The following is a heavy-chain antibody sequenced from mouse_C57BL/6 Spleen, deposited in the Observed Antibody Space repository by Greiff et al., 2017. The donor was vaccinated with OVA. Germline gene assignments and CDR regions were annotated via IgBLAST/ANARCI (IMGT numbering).Heavy chain of an antibody. CDR2: INPNNGGT. V-gene: IGHV1-18*01. CDR1: GYTFTDYN. J-gene: IGHJ4*01. CDR3: ARRRDYYGSSPYYAMDY. Sequence: VQLQQPGPELVKPGASVKIPCKASGYTFTDYNMDWVKQSHGKSLEWIGDINPNNGGTIYNQKFKGKATLTVDKSSSTAYMELRSLTSEDTAVXYCARRRDYYGSSPYYAMDYWGQGTSVTVSS. D-gene: IGHD1-1*01.